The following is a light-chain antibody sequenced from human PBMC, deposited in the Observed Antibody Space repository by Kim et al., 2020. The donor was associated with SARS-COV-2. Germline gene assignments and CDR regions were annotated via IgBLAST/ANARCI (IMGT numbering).Light chain of an antibody. CDR3: QAWDDTSGV. J-gene: IGLJ3*02. CDR2: QTA. Sequence: SYELTQPPSVSLSPGQTASIACSGDKLGTKFVHWYQQKSGQSPALVIYQTARRPSGTPERFSGSLSGNTATLTIRGTQAMDEADYFCQAWDDTSGVFGGG. CDR1: KLGTKF. V-gene: IGLV3-1*01.